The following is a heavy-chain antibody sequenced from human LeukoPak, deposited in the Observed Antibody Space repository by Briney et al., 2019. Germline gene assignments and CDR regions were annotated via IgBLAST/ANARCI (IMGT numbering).Heavy chain of an antibody. Sequence: GGSLRLSCAASGFTFSIYAMNWVRQAPGKGLEWVSGISGSGGSTYYADSVKGRFTISRDNSKNTLYLQMTSLRAEDTAVYYCAKASTPEYYFDYWGQGTLVTVSS. J-gene: IGHJ4*02. CDR1: GFTFSIYA. CDR2: ISGSGGST. CDR3: AKASTPEYYFDY. V-gene: IGHV3-23*01.